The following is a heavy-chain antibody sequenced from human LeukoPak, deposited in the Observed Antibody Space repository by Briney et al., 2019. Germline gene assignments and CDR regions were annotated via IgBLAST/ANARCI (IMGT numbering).Heavy chain of an antibody. V-gene: IGHV3-33*01. CDR2: IWYDGSNK. CDR1: GFTFSSYG. CDR3: ARGYDVLDP. D-gene: IGHD5-12*01. J-gene: IGHJ5*02. Sequence: GGSLRLSCAASGFTFSSYGMHWVRQAPGKGLEWVAVIWYDGSNKYYADSVKGRFTISRDNSKNTLYLQMNSLRAEDTAVYYYARGYDVLDPWGQGTLVTVSS.